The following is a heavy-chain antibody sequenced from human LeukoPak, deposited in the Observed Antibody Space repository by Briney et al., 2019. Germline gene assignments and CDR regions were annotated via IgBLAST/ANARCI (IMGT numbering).Heavy chain of an antibody. D-gene: IGHD6-25*01. CDR1: GFTFSSFA. J-gene: IGHJ4*02. Sequence: GGSLRFSCAASGFTFSSFAMTWVRQAPGKGLEWVSAISGGGGNTYYADSVKGRFTISRDNSKNTLYLQMNSLRAEDTAVYYCAKGYSSGWPYYFDYWGQGTLVTVSS. V-gene: IGHV3-23*01. CDR3: AKGYSSGWPYYFDY. CDR2: ISGGGGNT.